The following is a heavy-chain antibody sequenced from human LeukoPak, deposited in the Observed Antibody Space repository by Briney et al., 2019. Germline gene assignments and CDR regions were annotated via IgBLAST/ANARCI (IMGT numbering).Heavy chain of an antibody. CDR3: ARLNPSSFDFQH. D-gene: IGHD2-8*01. J-gene: IGHJ1*01. Sequence: GGSLRLSCAASGFTFSSYGMHWVRQAPGKGLEWVAFIRYDGSNKYYADSVKGRFTISRDNSKNTLYLQMNSLRAEDTAVYYCARLNPSSFDFQHWGQGTLVTVSS. V-gene: IGHV3-30*02. CDR2: IRYDGSNK. CDR1: GFTFSSYG.